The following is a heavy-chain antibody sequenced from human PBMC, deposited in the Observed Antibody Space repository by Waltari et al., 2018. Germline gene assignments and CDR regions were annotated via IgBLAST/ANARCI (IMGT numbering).Heavy chain of an antibody. CDR3: AREVSDQAVAGPRDWFDP. J-gene: IGHJ5*02. CDR1: GGTFSSYA. V-gene: IGHV1-69*05. Sequence: QVQLVQSGAEVKKPGSSVKVSCKASGGTFSSYAISWVRQAPGQGLEWMGGIIPIFGTANYAQKFQGRVTITTDESTSTAYMELSSLRSEDTAVYYCAREVSDQAVAGPRDWFDPWGQGTLVTVSS. D-gene: IGHD6-19*01. CDR2: IIPIFGTA.